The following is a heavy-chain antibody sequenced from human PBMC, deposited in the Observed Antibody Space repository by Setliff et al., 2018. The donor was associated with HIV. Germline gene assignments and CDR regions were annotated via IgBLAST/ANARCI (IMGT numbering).Heavy chain of an antibody. CDR3: ARTTDSSGYYLISSYYYYYYMDV. J-gene: IGHJ6*03. CDR1: GGSITSGTYY. CDR2: IYYSGST. V-gene: IGHV4-61*01. D-gene: IGHD3-22*01. Sequence: SETLSLTCTVSGGSITSGTYYWNWIRQHPGKGLEWIGYIYYSGSTNYNPSLKSRVTISVDTSKNQFSLKRSSVTAADTAVYYCARTTDSSGYYLISSYYYYYYMDVWGKGTTVTVSS.